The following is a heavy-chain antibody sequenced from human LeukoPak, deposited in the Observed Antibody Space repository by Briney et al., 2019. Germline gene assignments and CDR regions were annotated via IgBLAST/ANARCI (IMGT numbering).Heavy chain of an antibody. J-gene: IGHJ6*03. D-gene: IGHD4-17*01. CDR2: IYHSGST. CDR1: GGSISSSNW. V-gene: IGHV4-4*02. CDR3: ARVNDGDRYYYYYYMDV. Sequence: PSETLSLTCAVSGGSISSSNWWSWIRQPPGKGLEWIGEIYHSGSTNYNPSLKSRVTISVDTSKNQFSLKLSSVTAADTAVYYCARVNDGDRYYYYYYMDVWGKGTTVTVSS.